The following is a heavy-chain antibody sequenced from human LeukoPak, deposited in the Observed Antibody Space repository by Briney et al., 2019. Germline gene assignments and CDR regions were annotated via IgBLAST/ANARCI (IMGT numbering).Heavy chain of an antibody. D-gene: IGHD3-10*01. V-gene: IGHV4-39*07. CDR2: IYYSGST. J-gene: IGHJ6*02. CDR1: GGSISSSSYY. Sequence: KSSETLSLTCTVSGGSISSSSYYWGWIRQPPGKGLEWIGSIYYSGSTYYNPSLKSRVTISVDTSKNQFSLKLSSVTAADTAVYYCARAPFYYASGSYRYSYYGMDVWGQGTTVTVSS. CDR3: ARAPFYYASGSYRYSYYGMDV.